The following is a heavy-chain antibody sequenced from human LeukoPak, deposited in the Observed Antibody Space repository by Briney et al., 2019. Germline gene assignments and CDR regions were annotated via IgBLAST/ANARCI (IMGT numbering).Heavy chain of an antibody. CDR2: INHSGST. J-gene: IGHJ4*02. CDR3: ARGFSH. CDR1: GGSFNNYY. Sequence: SETLSLPCAVYGGSFNNYYWSWLRPPPGKGLEWIGEINHSGSTTYNPSLKSRVTMSIDTPKNQFSLKLSSMTAADTAVYYCARGFSHWGQGTLVTVSS. V-gene: IGHV4-34*01.